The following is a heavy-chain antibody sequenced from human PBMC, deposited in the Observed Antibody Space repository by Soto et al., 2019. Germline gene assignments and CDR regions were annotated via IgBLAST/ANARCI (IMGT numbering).Heavy chain of an antibody. J-gene: IGHJ4*02. CDR2: ISYSGST. D-gene: IGHD2-15*01. Sequence: QVQLQESGPGLVKPSQTLSLTCTVSGGSISSGNYYWSWIRQPPGKGLEWIGFISYSGSTYYSTSLKIRVTISVDTSKSQLSLNLTLVTAADTAVYYCATMGTPATGLYFFDYCGQGSLVTVSS. CDR1: GGSISSGNYY. V-gene: IGHV4-30-4*01. CDR3: ATMGTPATGLYFFDY.